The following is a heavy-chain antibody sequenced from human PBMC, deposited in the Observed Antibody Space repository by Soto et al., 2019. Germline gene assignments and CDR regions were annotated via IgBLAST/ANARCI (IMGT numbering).Heavy chain of an antibody. Sequence: PSGTLSITCAIYGGSFRGYYWSWIRQPPGKGLEWIGEINHSGSTNYNPSLKSRVTISVDTSKNQFSLKLSSVTAADTAVYYCARGGRIAARPGYYYYGMDVWGQGTTVTVSS. J-gene: IGHJ6*02. CDR1: GGSFRGYY. V-gene: IGHV4-34*01. CDR3: ARGGRIAARPGYYYYGMDV. CDR2: INHSGST. D-gene: IGHD6-6*01.